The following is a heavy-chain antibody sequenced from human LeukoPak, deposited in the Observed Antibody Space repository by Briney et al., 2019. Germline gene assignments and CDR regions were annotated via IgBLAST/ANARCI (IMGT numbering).Heavy chain of an antibody. CDR3: ARALDGRASYQRTFDI. Sequence: SETLSLTCTVSGGSISSGSYYWSWIRQPAGKGLEWIGRIYTSGSTNYNPSLKSRVTISVDTSKNQFSLKLSSVTAADTAVYYCARALDGRASYQRTFDIWGQGTMVTVSS. J-gene: IGHJ3*02. V-gene: IGHV4-61*02. CDR2: IYTSGST. D-gene: IGHD2-2*01. CDR1: GGSISSGSYY.